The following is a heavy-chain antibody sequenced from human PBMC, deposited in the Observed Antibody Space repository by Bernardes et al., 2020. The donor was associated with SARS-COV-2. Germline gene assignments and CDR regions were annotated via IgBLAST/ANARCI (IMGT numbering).Heavy chain of an antibody. J-gene: IGHJ3*02. Sequence: GGSLRLSCEPSGFTIDDYGMSWVRQAPGKGLEWVAGINWNGVSTSYADSVRGRFTISRDNAKNSLYLQMSSLRAEDTALYYCARGSGSFFGGVFHIWGQGTMVTVSS. CDR1: GFTIDDYG. V-gene: IGHV3-20*04. CDR2: INWNGVST. CDR3: ARGSGSFFGGVFHI. D-gene: IGHD3-16*01.